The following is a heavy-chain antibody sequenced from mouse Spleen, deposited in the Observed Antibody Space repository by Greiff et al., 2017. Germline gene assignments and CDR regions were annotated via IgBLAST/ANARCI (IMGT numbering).Heavy chain of an antibody. D-gene: IGHD1-1*01. Sequence: VQLQQPGAELVRPGTSVKLSCKASGYTFTSYWMHWVKQRPGQGLEWIGVIDPSDSYTNYNQKFKGKATLTVDTSSSTAYMQLSSLTSEDSAVYYCSYGSTSYWYFDVWGAGTTVTVSS. J-gene: IGHJ1*01. V-gene: IGHV1-59*01. CDR1: GYTFTSYW. CDR2: IDPSDSYT. CDR3: SYGSTSYWYFDV.